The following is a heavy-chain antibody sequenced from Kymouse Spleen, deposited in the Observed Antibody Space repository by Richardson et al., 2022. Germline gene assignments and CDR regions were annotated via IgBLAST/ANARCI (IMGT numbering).Heavy chain of an antibody. CDR2: IYSCGST. Sequence: EVQLVESGGGLIQPGGSLRLSCAASGFTVSSNYMSWVRQAPGKGLEWVSVIYSCGSTYYADSVKGRFTISRDNSKNTLYLQMNSLRAEDTAVYYCARERAARYYYYGMDVWGQGTTVTVSS. V-gene: IGHV3-66*03. CDR1: GFTVSSNY. CDR3: ARERAARYYYYGMDV. D-gene: IGHD6-13*01,IGHD6-25*01,IGHD6-6*01. J-gene: IGHJ6*02.